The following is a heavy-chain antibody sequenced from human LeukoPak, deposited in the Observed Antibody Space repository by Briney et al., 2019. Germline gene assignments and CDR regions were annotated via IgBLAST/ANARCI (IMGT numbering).Heavy chain of an antibody. J-gene: IGHJ6*02. CDR1: GFTFSSYA. Sequence: GGSLRLSCAASGFTFSSYAMHWVRQAPGKGLEWVAVISYDGSNKYYADSVKGRFTISRDNSKNMLYLQMNSLRAEDTAVYYCARDGRGSGSYYWAYYGMDVWGQGTTVTVSS. D-gene: IGHD3-10*01. CDR2: ISYDGSNK. CDR3: ARDGRGSGSYYWAYYGMDV. V-gene: IGHV3-30*04.